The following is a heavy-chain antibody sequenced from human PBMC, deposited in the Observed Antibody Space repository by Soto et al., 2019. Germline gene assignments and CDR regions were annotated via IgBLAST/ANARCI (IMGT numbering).Heavy chain of an antibody. CDR2: IIPIFGTA. CDR1: GGPFSSYA. V-gene: IGHV1-69*06. CDR3: ARDPPLGYCSGGSCSMAV. J-gene: IGHJ6*02. Sequence: GASVKVSCKASGGPFSSYAISWVRQAPGQGLEWMGGIIPIFGTANYAQKFQGRVTITADKSTSTAYMELSSLRSEDTAVYYCARDPPLGYCSGGSCSMAVWGQGTTVTVSS. D-gene: IGHD2-15*01.